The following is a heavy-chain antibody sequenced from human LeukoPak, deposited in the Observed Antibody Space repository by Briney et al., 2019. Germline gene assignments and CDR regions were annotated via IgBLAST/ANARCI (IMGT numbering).Heavy chain of an antibody. CDR2: IYSDVSNT. J-gene: IGHJ4*02. V-gene: IGHV3-74*01. CDR3: ARKIAAAVSSGDY. CDR1: GFTFRSHW. D-gene: IGHD6-13*01. Sequence: GGSLRLSCAASGFTFRSHWKHWVRQAPGKGLVWVSRIYSDVSNTLYADSVKGRFTISRDNAKNTLYLQMNSLRAEHTAVYYCARKIAAAVSSGDYWGQGALVTVSS.